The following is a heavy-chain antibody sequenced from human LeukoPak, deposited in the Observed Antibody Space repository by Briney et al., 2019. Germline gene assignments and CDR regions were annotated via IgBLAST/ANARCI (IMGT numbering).Heavy chain of an antibody. CDR2: MYYSGSA. J-gene: IGHJ4*02. CDR1: GDSITNYY. D-gene: IGHD2-2*01. Sequence: SETLSLTSTVSGDSITNYYGSGIRQPPGLGLEWIANMYYSGSANYNPSLKSRVTISVDTSKNQFSLKLTSVNAADTALYYCARHASSSTSCFEYWGQGTLVTVSS. CDR3: ARHASSSTSCFEY. V-gene: IGHV4-59*08.